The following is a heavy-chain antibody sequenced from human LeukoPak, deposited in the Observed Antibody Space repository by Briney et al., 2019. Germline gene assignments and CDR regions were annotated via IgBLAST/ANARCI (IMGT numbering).Heavy chain of an antibody. Sequence: GGSLRLSCAASGFTFSSYAMSWVRQAPGKGLEWVSAISGSGGSTYYADSVKGRFTISRDNSKNTLYLQMNSLRAEDTAVYYCAKTFLWFGESNYFDYWGQGTLVTVSS. V-gene: IGHV3-23*01. CDR2: ISGSGGST. J-gene: IGHJ4*02. D-gene: IGHD3-10*01. CDR3: AKTFLWFGESNYFDY. CDR1: GFTFSSYA.